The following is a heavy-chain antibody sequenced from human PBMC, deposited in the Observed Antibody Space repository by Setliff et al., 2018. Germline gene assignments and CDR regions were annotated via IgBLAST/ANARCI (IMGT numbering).Heavy chain of an antibody. Sequence: SETLSLTCNVSGGSISTSNYHWGWVRQPPGKGLEWIANIYFNGNTVKQPYLKSRVSISIDTSKNHFSLGLSSVIAADTAVYYCARGSTMIQGVRLYYHGLDVWGQGTTVTVSS. CDR3: ARGSTMIQGVRLYYHGLDV. V-gene: IGHV4-39*02. CDR1: GGSISTSNYH. D-gene: IGHD3-10*01. CDR2: IYFNGNT. J-gene: IGHJ6*02.